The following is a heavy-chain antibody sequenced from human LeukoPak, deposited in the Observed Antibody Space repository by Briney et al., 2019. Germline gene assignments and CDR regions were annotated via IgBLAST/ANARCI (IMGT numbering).Heavy chain of an antibody. V-gene: IGHV4-39*07. CDR1: GGSISSSSYY. D-gene: IGHD6-13*01. CDR2: IYYSGST. CDR3: ARTYSSSWSNP. J-gene: IGHJ5*02. Sequence: PSETLSLTCTVSGGSISSSSYYWGWIRQPPGKGLEWIGSIYYSGSTYYNPSLKSRVTISVDTSKNQFSLKLSSVTAADTAVYYCARTYSSSWSNPWGQGTLVTVSS.